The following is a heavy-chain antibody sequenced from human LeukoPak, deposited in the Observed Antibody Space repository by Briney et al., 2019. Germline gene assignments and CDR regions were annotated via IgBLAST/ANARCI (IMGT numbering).Heavy chain of an antibody. V-gene: IGHV3-48*01. CDR3: ARDGELPDY. D-gene: IGHD2-15*01. CDR2: ISSSSSTI. J-gene: IGHJ4*02. CDR1: GFTFSSYS. Sequence: PGRSLRLSCAASGFTFSSYSMNWVRQAPGKGLEWVSYISSSSSTIYYADSVKGRFTISRDNAKNSLYLQMNSLRAEDTAVYYCARDGELPDYWGQGTLVTVSS.